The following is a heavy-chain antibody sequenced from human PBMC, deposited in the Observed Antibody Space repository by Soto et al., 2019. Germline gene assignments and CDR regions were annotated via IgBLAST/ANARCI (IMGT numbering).Heavy chain of an antibody. V-gene: IGHV3-30*18. CDR2: ISYDGSNK. J-gene: IGHJ4*02. Sequence: GGSLRLSCAASGFTFSSYGMHWVRQAPGKGLEWVAVISYDGSNKYYADSVKGRFTISRDNSKNTLYLQMNSLRAEDTAVYYCAKAGFDFWSGYTHLGYFDYWGQGTLVTVSS. CDR3: AKAGFDFWSGYTHLGYFDY. D-gene: IGHD3-3*01. CDR1: GFTFSSYG.